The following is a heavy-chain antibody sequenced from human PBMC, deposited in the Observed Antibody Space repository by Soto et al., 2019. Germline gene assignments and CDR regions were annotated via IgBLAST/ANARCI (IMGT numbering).Heavy chain of an antibody. CDR1: GGSISSGGYY. D-gene: IGHD2-2*01. CDR2: IYYSGST. Sequence: QVQLQESGPGLVKPSPTLSLTCTVSGGSISSGGYYWSWIRQHPGKGLEWIRYIYYSGSTYYNPSLKIRDTISVDTSKNHCALKLSSVTAADTAGYYCAREYQLQMEGYFYYWGQGTLVTVSS. J-gene: IGHJ4*02. CDR3: AREYQLQMEGYFYY. V-gene: IGHV4-31*03.